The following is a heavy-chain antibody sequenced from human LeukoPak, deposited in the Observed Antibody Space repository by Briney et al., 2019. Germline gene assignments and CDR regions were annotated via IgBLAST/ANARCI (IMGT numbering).Heavy chain of an antibody. CDR2: LRSDGGSS. D-gene: IGHD4-23*01. V-gene: IGHV3-74*01. Sequence: GGSLRLSCAASGFTFSSYGVHWVRQAPGKGLVWVSRLRSDGGSSAYADFVRGRFTISRDNAKNTLYLQMNSLRAEDTAVYYCVRDLDLGGYSSFVSWGQGTLVTVSS. CDR3: VRDLDLGGYSSFVS. J-gene: IGHJ4*02. CDR1: GFTFSSYG.